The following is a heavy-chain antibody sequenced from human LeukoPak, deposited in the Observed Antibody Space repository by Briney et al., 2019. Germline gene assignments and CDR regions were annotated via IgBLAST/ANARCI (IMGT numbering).Heavy chain of an antibody. J-gene: IGHJ4*02. Sequence: GESLKISCKGSGYTFPNYWIGWVRQMPGKGLEWMGIIYPGDSNTRYSLSFQGQVTISADKSISTAYLQWSSLKASDTAMYYCARFAYGSDYFPGHYWGQGTLVTVSS. V-gene: IGHV5-51*01. CDR3: ARFAYGSDYFPGHY. CDR2: IYPGDSNT. CDR1: GYTFPNYW. D-gene: IGHD3-22*01.